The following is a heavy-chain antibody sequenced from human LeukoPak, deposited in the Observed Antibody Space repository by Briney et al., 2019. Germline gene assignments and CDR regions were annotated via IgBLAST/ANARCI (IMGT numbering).Heavy chain of an antibody. V-gene: IGHV3-30*02. CDR3: AKFAQSPDS. Sequence: GGSLRLSCATSGFTFSNYAMHWVRQAPGKGLEWVAFIRFDGSNQYYADSVKGRFTISRDNSKNTLYLQMNSLRPEDTAVYYCAKFAQSPDSWGQGTLVTVSS. CDR1: GFTFSNYA. J-gene: IGHJ4*02. CDR2: IRFDGSNQ.